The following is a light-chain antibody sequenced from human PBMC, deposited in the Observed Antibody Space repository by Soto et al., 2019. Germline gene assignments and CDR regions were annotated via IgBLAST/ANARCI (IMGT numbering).Light chain of an antibody. Sequence: QAALTQPASVSGSPGQSITISCTGTNNLVSWYQQHSGKAPKVVVYEGTKRPSGVSNRFSGSNSGGTASLTISGLQAEDEASYFCCAYVGARSYVFGPGTKLTVL. CDR3: CAYVGARSYV. V-gene: IGLV2-23*01. CDR2: EGT. CDR1: NNL. J-gene: IGLJ1*01.